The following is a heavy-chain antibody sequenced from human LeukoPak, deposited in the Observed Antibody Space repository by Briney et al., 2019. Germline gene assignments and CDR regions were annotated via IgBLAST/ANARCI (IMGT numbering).Heavy chain of an antibody. CDR3: ARDGVVVVPAAFDY. D-gene: IGHD2-2*01. Sequence: GRSLRLSCAASGFTFDDYAMHWVRQAPGKGLEWVSGISWNSGSIGYADSVKGRFTISRDNAKNSLYLQMNSLRAEDTALYYCARDGVVVVPAAFDYWGQGTLVTASS. CDR2: ISWNSGSI. J-gene: IGHJ4*02. V-gene: IGHV3-9*01. CDR1: GFTFDDYA.